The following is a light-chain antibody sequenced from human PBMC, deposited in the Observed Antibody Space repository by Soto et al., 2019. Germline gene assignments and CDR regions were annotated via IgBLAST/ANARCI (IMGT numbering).Light chain of an antibody. CDR1: QGIGNA. J-gene: IGKJ1*01. Sequence: AIQMTQSPSSLSASVGDRVTISCRASQGIGNALGWYQQKPGKAPKVLIYDASSLEGGVPSRFSGTGSATEFILTISSLQPDDFATYYCQQYNSYSRTFGQGTKVDIK. CDR2: DAS. CDR3: QQYNSYSRT. V-gene: IGKV1-13*02.